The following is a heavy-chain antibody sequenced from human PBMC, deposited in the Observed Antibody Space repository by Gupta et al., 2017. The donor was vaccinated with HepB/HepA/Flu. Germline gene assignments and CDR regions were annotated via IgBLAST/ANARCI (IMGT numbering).Heavy chain of an antibody. Sequence: QVQLVQSGAEVKKPGSSVQVSCKASGGTFSSYAISWVRQAPGQGPEWTGGIIPIFGTANYGQKFQGRGTITADKSTSTAYMELSSLRSEDTAVYYCVKSNFGDPGVTYFDYWGQGTLVTVSS. D-gene: IGHD1-20*01. CDR3: VKSNFGDPGVTYFDY. J-gene: IGHJ4*02. V-gene: IGHV1-69*06. CDR2: IIPIFGTA. CDR1: GGTFSSYA.